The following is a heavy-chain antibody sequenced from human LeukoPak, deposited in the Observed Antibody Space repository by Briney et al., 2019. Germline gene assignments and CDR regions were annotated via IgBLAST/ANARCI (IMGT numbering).Heavy chain of an antibody. Sequence: GGSLRHSCAASGFTFSNYGMHWVRQAPGKGLEWVAVILYDGSNKYYAESVKGRFTISRDNSKNTLYLQMNRLRAEDTAVYFCAKDRSGALDYWGQGALVTVSS. CDR2: ILYDGSNK. D-gene: IGHD1-26*01. CDR1: GFTFSNYG. J-gene: IGHJ4*02. CDR3: AKDRSGALDY. V-gene: IGHV3-30*18.